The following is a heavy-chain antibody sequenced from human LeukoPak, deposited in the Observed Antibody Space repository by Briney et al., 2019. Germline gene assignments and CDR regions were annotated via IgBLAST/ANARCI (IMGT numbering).Heavy chain of an antibody. Sequence: GGSLSLSCAASGFTFSSYAMHWVRQAPGKGLEWVAFIRYEGSNKYYADSVKGRFTISRDNSKNTLYLQMNSLRAEDTAVYYCAKDRSYYYDSSGYQREYYFDYWGQGTLVTVSS. V-gene: IGHV3-30*02. CDR2: IRYEGSNK. J-gene: IGHJ4*02. CDR1: GFTFSSYA. CDR3: AKDRSYYYDSSGYQREYYFDY. D-gene: IGHD3-22*01.